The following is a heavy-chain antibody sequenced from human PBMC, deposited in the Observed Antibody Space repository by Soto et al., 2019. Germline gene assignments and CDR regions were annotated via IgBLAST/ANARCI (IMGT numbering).Heavy chain of an antibody. CDR3: ARPYYHDTSGYYYPFDY. J-gene: IGHJ4*02. D-gene: IGHD3-22*01. V-gene: IGHV1-18*01. Sequence: ASVKVSCKASGYTFTSYGISWVRQAPGQGLEWMGWISAYNGNTNYAQNLQGRVTLTTDTSTTTAYMELRSLRSDDTAVYYCARPYYHDTSGYYYPFDYWGQGTLVTVSS. CDR1: GYTFTSYG. CDR2: ISAYNGNT.